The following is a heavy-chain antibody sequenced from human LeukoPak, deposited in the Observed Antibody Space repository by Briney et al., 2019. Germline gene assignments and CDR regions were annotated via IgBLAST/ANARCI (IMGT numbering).Heavy chain of an antibody. CDR2: IWYDGSIK. CDR3: ARRRLRLGIDY. D-gene: IGHD3-16*01. J-gene: IGHJ4*02. V-gene: IGHV3-33*08. CDR1: GFTSSGYG. Sequence: PGRSLRLSCAASGFTSSGYGMHWVRQAPGKGLEWVAVIWYDGSIKYYAGSVKGRFTISRDNSENTLYLQMNSLRAEDTAVYYCARRRLRLGIDYWGQGTLVTVSS.